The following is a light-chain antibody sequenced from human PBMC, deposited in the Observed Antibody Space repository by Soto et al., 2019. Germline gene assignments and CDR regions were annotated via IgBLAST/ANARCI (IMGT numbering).Light chain of an antibody. CDR1: SSDVGNSNF. CDR3: SSYTNINTRACV. CDR2: EVT. J-gene: IGLJ1*01. Sequence: QSVLTQPASVSGSPGQSITISCTGTSSDVGNSNFVSWYQQHPGKAPKLIIYEVTDRPSGVSNRFSGSKSGNTASLTISGLQAEDEAEYYCSSYTNINTRACVFGTGTKLTVL. V-gene: IGLV2-14*01.